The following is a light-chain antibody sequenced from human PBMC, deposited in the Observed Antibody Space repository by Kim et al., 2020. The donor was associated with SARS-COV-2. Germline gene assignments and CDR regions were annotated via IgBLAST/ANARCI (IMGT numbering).Light chain of an antibody. J-gene: IGLJ2*01. V-gene: IGLV1-51*01. CDR3: GAWDSSLRVVV. Sequence: GQKVTISCSGSSSNIGNNYVSWYQQFPGTAPKLLICDNNKRPSGIPDRFSGSKSDTSATLGITGLQTGDEADYYCGAWDSSLRVVVFGGGTQLTVL. CDR2: DNN. CDR1: SSNIGNNY.